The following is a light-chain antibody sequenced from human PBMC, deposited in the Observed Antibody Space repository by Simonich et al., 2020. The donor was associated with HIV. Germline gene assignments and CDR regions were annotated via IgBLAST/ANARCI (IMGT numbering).Light chain of an antibody. CDR1: RSNIGGNT. Sequence: QSVLTQPPSASGTPGQRVTISCSGSRSNIGGNTVNWYQQLPGTAPKLLIYSNNQRPSGVPGRFSGSKSGTSASLAISGLQSEDEADYYCAAWDDSLSGWVFGGGTKLTVL. CDR3: AAWDDSLSGWV. CDR2: SNN. J-gene: IGLJ3*02. V-gene: IGLV1-44*01.